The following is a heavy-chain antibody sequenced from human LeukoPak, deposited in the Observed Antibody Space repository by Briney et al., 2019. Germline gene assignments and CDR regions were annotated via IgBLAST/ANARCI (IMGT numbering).Heavy chain of an antibody. Sequence: SETLSLTCAVYGGSFSGYYWSWIRQPPGKGLEWIGEFNHSGSTNYNPSLKSRVTISVDTSKNQFSLKLSSVTAAVTAVYYCARGLRVRGHYYYYYMDVWGKGTTVTVSS. D-gene: IGHD3-16*01. J-gene: IGHJ6*03. CDR1: GGSFSGYY. CDR2: FNHSGST. V-gene: IGHV4-34*01. CDR3: ARGLRVRGHYYYYYMDV.